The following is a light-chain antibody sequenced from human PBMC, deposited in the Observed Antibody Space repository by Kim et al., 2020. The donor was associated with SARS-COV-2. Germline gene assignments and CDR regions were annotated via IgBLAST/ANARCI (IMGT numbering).Light chain of an antibody. CDR3: CSHAGSRTFV. V-gene: IGLV2-23*02. Sequence: QSALTQPASVSGSPGQSITISCTGASSDIGSYNLVSWYQQYPGKAPKLMLYEVTKRPSGVSNRFSGSKSGNTASLTISGLQDDDEADYYCCSHAGSRTFVFGTGTKVTVL. CDR2: EVT. J-gene: IGLJ1*01. CDR1: SSDIGSYNL.